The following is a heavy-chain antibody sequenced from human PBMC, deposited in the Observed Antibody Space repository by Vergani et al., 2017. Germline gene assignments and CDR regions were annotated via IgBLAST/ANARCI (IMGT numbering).Heavy chain of an antibody. Sequence: QVQLQQWGAGLLKPSETLSLTCAVYGGSFSGYYWSWIRQPPGKGLEWIGEINHSGSTNYNPSLKSRVTISVDTSKNQFSLKLSSVTAADTAVYYCARGDHSTSIPATNWFDPWGQGTLVTVSS. CDR1: GGSFSGYY. V-gene: IGHV4-34*01. D-gene: IGHD2-2*01. CDR3: ARGDHSTSIPATNWFDP. CDR2: INHSGST. J-gene: IGHJ5*02.